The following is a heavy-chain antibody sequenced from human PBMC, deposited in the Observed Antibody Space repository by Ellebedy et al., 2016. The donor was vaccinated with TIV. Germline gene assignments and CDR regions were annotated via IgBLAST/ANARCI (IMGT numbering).Heavy chain of an antibody. D-gene: IGHD3-16*01. CDR2: TYYRRSEWKN. CDR3: ARLGGGQLWKNAFEI. V-gene: IGHV6-1*01. CDR1: GDSVSNNNAA. J-gene: IGHJ3*02. Sequence: SQTLSLTCAISGDSVSNNNAAWNWVRQSPSRGLEWLGRTYYRRSEWKNDYAESVKSRITISPDTSKNQFSLHLSSTTPEDTAVYFCARLGGGQLWKNAFEIWGQGTVVTVSS.